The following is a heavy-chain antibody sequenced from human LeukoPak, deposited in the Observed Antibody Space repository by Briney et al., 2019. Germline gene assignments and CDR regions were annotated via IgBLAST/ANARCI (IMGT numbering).Heavy chain of an antibody. D-gene: IGHD3-10*01. CDR1: GFTFSSYE. CDR3: ASSYGSGSQAVNDAFDI. CDR2: ISSSGSTT. V-gene: IGHV3-48*03. J-gene: IGHJ3*02. Sequence: GGSLRLSCAASGFTFSSYEMNWVRQAPGKGLEWVSYISSSGSTTYYADSVKGRLTISRDNSKNTLYLQMNSLRAEDTAVYYCASSYGSGSQAVNDAFDIWGQGTMVTVSS.